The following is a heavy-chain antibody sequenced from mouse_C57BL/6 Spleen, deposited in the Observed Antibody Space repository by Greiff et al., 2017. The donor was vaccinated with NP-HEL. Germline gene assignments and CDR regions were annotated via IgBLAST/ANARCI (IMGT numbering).Heavy chain of an antibody. D-gene: IGHD1-1*01. CDR2: IDPSDSET. CDR1: GYTFTSYW. V-gene: IGHV1-52*01. J-gene: IGHJ1*03. Sequence: QVQLQQPGAELVRPGSSVKLSCKASGYTFTSYWMHWVKQRPIQGLEWIGNIDPSDSETHYNQKFKDKATLTVDKSSSTAYMQLSSLTSEDSAVDYCARGSVVAHWYFDVWGTGTTVTVSS. CDR3: ARGSVVAHWYFDV.